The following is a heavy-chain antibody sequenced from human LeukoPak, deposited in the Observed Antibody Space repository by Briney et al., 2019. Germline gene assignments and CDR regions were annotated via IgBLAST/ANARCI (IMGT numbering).Heavy chain of an antibody. CDR3: AKSDYYDSSGYYYDPNDAFDI. J-gene: IGHJ3*02. CDR2: ISYDGSNK. Sequence: GRSLRLSCAASGFTFGSYGMHWVRQAPGKGLEWVAVISYDGSNKYYADSVKGRFTISRDNSKNTLYPQMNSLRAEDTAVYYCAKSDYYDSSGYYYDPNDAFDIWGQGTMVTVSS. V-gene: IGHV3-30*18. CDR1: GFTFGSYG. D-gene: IGHD3-22*01.